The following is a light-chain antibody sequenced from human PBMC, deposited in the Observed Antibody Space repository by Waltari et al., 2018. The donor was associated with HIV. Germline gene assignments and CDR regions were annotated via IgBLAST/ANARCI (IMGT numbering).Light chain of an antibody. V-gene: IGLV1-40*01. Sequence: QSDLPQPPSVSVAPGQRVTLSSSGVSAGYDVHWYQQLPGTAPKLLIYGNSNRPSGVPDRFSGSKSGPLASLAITGLQAEDEADYYCQSYDSSLSSSVFGGGTRLTVL. CDR2: GNS. CDR3: QSYDSSLSSSV. CDR1: SAGYD. J-gene: IGLJ2*01.